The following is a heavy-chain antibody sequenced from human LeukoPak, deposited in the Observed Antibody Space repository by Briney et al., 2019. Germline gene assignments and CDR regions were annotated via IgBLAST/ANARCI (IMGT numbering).Heavy chain of an antibody. CDR3: ARGPSAYYMDV. J-gene: IGHJ6*03. V-gene: IGHV4-34*01. CDR1: GGSFSGYY. CDR2: INHSGST. Sequence: PSETLSLTCAVSGGSFSGYYWSWIRQPPGKGLEWIGEINHSGSTNYNPSLKSRVTISVDTSKNQFSLKLSSVTAADTAVYYCARGPSAYYMDVWGKGTTVTVSS.